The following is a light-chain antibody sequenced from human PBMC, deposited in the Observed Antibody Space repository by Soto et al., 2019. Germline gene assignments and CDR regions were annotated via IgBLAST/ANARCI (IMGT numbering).Light chain of an antibody. CDR1: QSVSSSY. CDR2: GAS. Sequence: EIVLTQSPGTLSLSPGERATLSCRASQSVSSSYLAWYQQKPGQAPRLLIYGASGRATGITDRFSGSGSGTDISLTISRLEPEDFAVYSCKQYGSSPPVTFGQGTRLEIK. J-gene: IGKJ5*01. CDR3: KQYGSSPPVT. V-gene: IGKV3-20*01.